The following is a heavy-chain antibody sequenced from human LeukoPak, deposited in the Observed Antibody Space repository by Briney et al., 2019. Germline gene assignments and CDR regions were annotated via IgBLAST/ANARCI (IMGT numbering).Heavy chain of an antibody. V-gene: IGHV1-69*13. J-gene: IGHJ6*03. CDR2: IIPIFGTA. Sequence: SVKVSCKASGGTFSSYAISWVRQAPGQGLEWMGGIIPIFGTANYAQKFQGRVTITADESTSTAYMELSSLRSEDTAVYYCARGYHAISSGHWDYYYYYMDVWGKGTTVTVSS. CDR1: GGTFSSYA. D-gene: IGHD3-22*01. CDR3: ARGYHAISSGHWDYYYYYMDV.